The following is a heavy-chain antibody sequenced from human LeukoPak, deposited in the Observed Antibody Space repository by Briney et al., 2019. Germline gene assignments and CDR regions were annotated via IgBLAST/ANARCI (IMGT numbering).Heavy chain of an antibody. V-gene: IGHV4-34*01. CDR3: AREEDYYDSSGYYSNL. CDR2: INHSGST. D-gene: IGHD3-22*01. CDR1: GGSFSGYY. Sequence: SSETLSLTCAVYGGSFSGYYWSWIRQPPGKGLEWIGEINHSGSTNYNPSLKSRDTISVDTSKNQFSLKLSSVTAADTAVYYCAREEDYYDSSGYYSNLWGQGTLVTVSS. J-gene: IGHJ5*02.